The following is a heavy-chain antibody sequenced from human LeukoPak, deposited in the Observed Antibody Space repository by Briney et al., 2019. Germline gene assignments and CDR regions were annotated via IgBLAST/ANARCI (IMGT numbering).Heavy chain of an antibody. V-gene: IGHV3-53*01. CDR2: FYSGGST. CDR3: ARDGGRNYPDAFDL. CDR1: GFTVSSNY. Sequence: GGSLRLSCAASGFTVSSNYMSWVRQAPGKGLEWVSVFYSGGSTYYADSVKGRFTISRDNSKNTLYLQMNSLRVEDTAVYYRARDGGRNYPDAFDLWGQGTMVTVSS. J-gene: IGHJ3*01. D-gene: IGHD1-7*01.